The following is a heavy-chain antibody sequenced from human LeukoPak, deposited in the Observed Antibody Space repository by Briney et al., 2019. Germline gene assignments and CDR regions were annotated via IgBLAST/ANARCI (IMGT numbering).Heavy chain of an antibody. CDR1: GFTLSSHS. V-gene: IGHV3-15*01. J-gene: IGHJ6*03. CDR3: TTDLQLATYYYYYYMDV. Sequence: AGGSLRLSCAASGFTLSSHSMNWVRQAPGKGLEWVGRIKSKTDGGTTDYAAPVKGRFTISRDDSKNTLYLQMNSLKTEDTAVYYCTTDLQLATYYYYYYMDVWGKGTTVTVSS. CDR2: IKSKTDGGTT. D-gene: IGHD6-6*01.